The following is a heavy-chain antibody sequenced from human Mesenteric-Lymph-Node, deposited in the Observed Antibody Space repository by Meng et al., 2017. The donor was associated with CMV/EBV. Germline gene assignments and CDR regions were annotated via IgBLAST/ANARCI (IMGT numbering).Heavy chain of an antibody. CDR2: ISGSGGST. CDR1: GFTFSSYE. V-gene: IGHV3-23*01. J-gene: IGHJ3*02. Sequence: GESLKISCAASGFTFSSYEMNWVRQAPGKGLEWVSAISGSGGSTYYADSVKGRFTISRDNSKNTLYLQMDSLRAEDTAVYYCAKDLAHYDNNGYILLLDAFDIWGQGTMVTVSS. D-gene: IGHD3-22*01. CDR3: AKDLAHYDNNGYILLLDAFDI.